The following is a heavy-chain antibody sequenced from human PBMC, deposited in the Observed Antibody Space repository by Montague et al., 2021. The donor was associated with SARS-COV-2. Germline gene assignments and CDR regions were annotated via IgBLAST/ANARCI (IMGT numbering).Heavy chain of an antibody. V-gene: IGHV3-33*01. D-gene: IGHD1-26*01. Sequence: SLRLSLSASGFTFSSYGMHWVRQAPGKGLEWVAVIWYDGSNKYYADSVKGRFTISRNNSKNTLYLQMNSLRAEDTAVYYCARDLLPRYSMDVWGQGTTVTVSS. CDR3: ARDLLPRYSMDV. J-gene: IGHJ6*02. CDR1: GFTFSSYG. CDR2: IWYDGSNK.